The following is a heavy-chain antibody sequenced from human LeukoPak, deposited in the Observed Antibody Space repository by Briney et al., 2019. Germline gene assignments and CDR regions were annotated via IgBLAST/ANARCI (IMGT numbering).Heavy chain of an antibody. CDR3: ATYRQVLLPFES. CDR1: GFTFSSYW. D-gene: IGHD2-8*02. Sequence: GGSLRLSCAGSGFTFSSYWMHWVRQAPGKGLEWVSSIFPSGGEIHYADSVRGRFTISRDNSKSTLSLQMNSLRAEDTAIYYCATYRQVLLPFESWGQGTLVTVSS. CDR2: IFPSGGEI. J-gene: IGHJ4*02. V-gene: IGHV3-23*01.